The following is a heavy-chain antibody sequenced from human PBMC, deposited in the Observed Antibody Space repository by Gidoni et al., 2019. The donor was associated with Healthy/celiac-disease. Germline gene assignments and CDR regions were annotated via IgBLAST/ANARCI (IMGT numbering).Heavy chain of an antibody. V-gene: IGHV1-69*19. CDR2: IIPIFGTA. CDR1: GGTFSSSA. Sequence: QLQLVQSGAEVKKPGSSVKVSCKASGGTFSSSAISWVRQAPGQGLEWMGGIIPIFGTANYAQKFQGRVTITADESTSTAYMKLSSLRSEDTAVYYCARGSDYDYVWGRYRLNYFDYWGQGTLVTVSS. CDR3: ARGSDYDYVWGRYRLNYFDY. J-gene: IGHJ4*02. D-gene: IGHD3-16*02.